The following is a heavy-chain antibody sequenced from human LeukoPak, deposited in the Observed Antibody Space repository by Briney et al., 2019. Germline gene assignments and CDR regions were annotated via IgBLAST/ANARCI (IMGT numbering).Heavy chain of an antibody. CDR3: TRVADSSGYSYYYYYMDV. V-gene: IGHV3-49*04. J-gene: IGHJ6*03. CDR1: GFTFGDYA. Sequence: GGSLRRSCTASGFTFGDYAMSWVRQAPGKGLEWVGFIRSKAYGGTTEYAASVKGRFTISRDDSKSIAYLQMNSLKTEDTAVYYCTRVADSSGYSYYYYYMDVWGKGTTVTVSS. CDR2: IRSKAYGGTT. D-gene: IGHD3-22*01.